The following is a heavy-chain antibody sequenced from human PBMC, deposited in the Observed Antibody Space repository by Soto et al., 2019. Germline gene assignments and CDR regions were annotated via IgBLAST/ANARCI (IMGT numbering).Heavy chain of an antibody. CDR2: ISSDGSNK. CDR3: ASPRLSSDGTTPIDY. D-gene: IGHD1-1*01. Sequence: QVQLVESGGGVVQPGRSLRLSCAASGFTFSSYAMHWVRQAPGKGLEWVAVISSDGSNKYYADSVKGRFTISRDNSKNTLYLQMNSLRAEDTAVYYCASPRLSSDGTTPIDYWGQGTLVTVYS. V-gene: IGHV3-30-3*01. CDR1: GFTFSSYA. J-gene: IGHJ4*02.